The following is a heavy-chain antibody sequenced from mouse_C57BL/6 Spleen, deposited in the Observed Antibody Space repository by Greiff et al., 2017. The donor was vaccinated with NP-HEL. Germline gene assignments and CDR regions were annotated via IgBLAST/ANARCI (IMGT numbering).Heavy chain of an antibody. Sequence: VQLQQSGPELVKPGASVKISCKASGYAFSSSWMNWVKQRPGKGLEWIGRIYPGDGDTNYNGKFKGKATLTADKSSSTAYMQLSSLTSEDSAVYFYAISEAWFAYWGQGTLVTVSA. CDR1: GYAFSSSW. CDR3: AISEAWFAY. CDR2: IYPGDGDT. J-gene: IGHJ3*01. V-gene: IGHV1-82*01.